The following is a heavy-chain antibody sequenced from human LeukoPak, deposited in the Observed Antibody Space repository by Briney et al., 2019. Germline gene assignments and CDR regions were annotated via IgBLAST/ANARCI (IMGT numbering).Heavy chain of an antibody. Sequence: SVKVSCKASGGTFSSYAISWVRQAPGQGLEWMGGIIPIFGTANYAQKFQGRVTITADESTSTAYMELSSLRSEDTAVYYCARERSLEAVAQVSGKGTTVTVSS. CDR2: IIPIFGTA. CDR1: GGTFSSYA. D-gene: IGHD6-19*01. CDR3: ARERSLEAVAQV. J-gene: IGHJ6*04. V-gene: IGHV1-69*01.